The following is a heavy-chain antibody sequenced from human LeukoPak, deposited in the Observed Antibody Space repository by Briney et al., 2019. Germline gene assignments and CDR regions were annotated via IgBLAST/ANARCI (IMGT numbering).Heavy chain of an antibody. V-gene: IGHV4-34*01. D-gene: IGHD6-19*01. CDR3: ARRDSSGCNDY. CDR2: INHSGST. Sequence: PSETPSLTCAVYGGSFSDYYWRWIRQPPGEGLEWIGEINHSGSTNYNPTLKSRVTISLDTSRNQFSLKVSSVTAADTAVYYCARRDSSGCNDYWGQGTLVTVSS. J-gene: IGHJ4*02. CDR1: GGSFSDYY.